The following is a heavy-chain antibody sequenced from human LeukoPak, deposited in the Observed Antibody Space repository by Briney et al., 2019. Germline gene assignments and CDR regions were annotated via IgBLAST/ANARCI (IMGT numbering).Heavy chain of an antibody. CDR1: GFTFSSYA. Sequence: PGGSLRLSCAASGFTFSSYAMTWVRQAPGKGLEWVSAISGSGGSEYYADSVKGRFTISRDNSKNTLYLQMNSLRAEDTAVYYCAKDDRITMVRGVVTGFDYWGQGTLVTVSS. CDR2: ISGSGGSE. D-gene: IGHD3-10*01. CDR3: AKDDRITMVRGVVTGFDY. J-gene: IGHJ4*02. V-gene: IGHV3-23*01.